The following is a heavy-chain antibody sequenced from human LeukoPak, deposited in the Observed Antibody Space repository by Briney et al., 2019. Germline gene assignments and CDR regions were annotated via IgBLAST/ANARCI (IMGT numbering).Heavy chain of an antibody. CDR2: VIPIFGTA. J-gene: IGHJ5*02. V-gene: IGHV1-69*13. Sequence: SVKVSCKASGGTFSSYAISWVRQAPGQGLEWMGGVIPIFGTANYAQKFQGRVTITADESTGTAYMELSSLRSEDTAVYYCARDPVVVEAATPGWFDPWGQGTLVTVSS. CDR3: ARDPVVVEAATPGWFDP. CDR1: GGTFSSYA. D-gene: IGHD2-15*01.